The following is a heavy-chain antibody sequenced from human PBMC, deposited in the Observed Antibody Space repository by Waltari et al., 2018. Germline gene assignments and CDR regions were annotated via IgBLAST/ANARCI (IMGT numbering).Heavy chain of an antibody. V-gene: IGHV3-74*01. D-gene: IGHD6-13*01. CDR2: IKTDGITT. CDR1: GFIFSNYW. CDR3: AAYSGSWY. Sequence: EVQLVESGGGLVQPGGSLRLSCAASGFIFSNYWMHWLRQAPGKGPVWVPQIKTDGITTRYTDSVEGRFTISRDNARNMLYLQMNSLRAEDTALYYCAAYSGSWYWGQGTLVTVSS. J-gene: IGHJ4*02.